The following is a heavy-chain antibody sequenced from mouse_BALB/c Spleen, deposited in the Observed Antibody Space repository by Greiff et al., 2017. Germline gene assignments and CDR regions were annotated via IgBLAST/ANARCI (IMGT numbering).Heavy chain of an antibody. J-gene: IGHJ4*01. D-gene: IGHD1-1*01. CDR1: GFTFSSFG. CDR3: ARRGTVVGPYAMDY. CDR2: ISSGSSTI. V-gene: IGHV5-17*02. Sequence: EVHLVESGGGLVQPGGSRKLSCAASGFTFSSFGMHWVRQAPEKGLEWVAYISSGSSTIYYADTVKGRFTISRDNPKNTLFLQMTSLRSEDTAMYYCARRGTVVGPYAMDYWGQGTSVTVSS.